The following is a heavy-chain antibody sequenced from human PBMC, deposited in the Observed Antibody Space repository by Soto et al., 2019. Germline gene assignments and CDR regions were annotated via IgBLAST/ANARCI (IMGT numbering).Heavy chain of an antibody. CDR3: AKTAVGYSDFDY. J-gene: IGHJ4*02. D-gene: IGHD3-22*01. Sequence: QVQLVESGGGVVQPGRSLRLSCAASGFTFSSYGMHWVRQAPGKGLEWVAVISYDGSNKYYADSVKGRFTISRDNSKNTLYLQMNSLIAEDTAVYYCAKTAVGYSDFDYWGQGTLVTVSS. V-gene: IGHV3-30*18. CDR1: GFTFSSYG. CDR2: ISYDGSNK.